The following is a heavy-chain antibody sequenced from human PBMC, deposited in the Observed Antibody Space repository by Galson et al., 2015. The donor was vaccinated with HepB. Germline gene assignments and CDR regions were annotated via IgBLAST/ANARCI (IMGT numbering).Heavy chain of an antibody. J-gene: IGHJ6*02. D-gene: IGHD3-9*01. CDR3: ARDPVLRYFDWLGRMDV. CDR2: INAGNGNT. V-gene: IGHV1-3*01. CDR1: GYTFTSYA. Sequence: SVKVSCKASGYTFTSYAMHWVRQAPGQRLEWMGWINAGNGNTKYSQKFQGRVTITRDTSASTAYMELSSLRSEDTAVYYCARDPVLRYFDWLGRMDVWGQGTTVTVSS.